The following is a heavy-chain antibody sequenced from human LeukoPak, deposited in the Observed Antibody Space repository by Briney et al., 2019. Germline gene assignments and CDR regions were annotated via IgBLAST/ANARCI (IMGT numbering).Heavy chain of an antibody. V-gene: IGHV3-74*01. Sequence: PGGSLTLSCAASGFTLSSYWMHWVRHARGKGLVWVSRINSDGSTTSYADSVKGRFTISRDNAKNTVYLQMNSLRAEDTAVYYCATSRTFDYWGQGTLVTVSS. CDR3: ATSRTFDY. CDR2: INSDGSTT. CDR1: GFTLSSYW. J-gene: IGHJ4*02.